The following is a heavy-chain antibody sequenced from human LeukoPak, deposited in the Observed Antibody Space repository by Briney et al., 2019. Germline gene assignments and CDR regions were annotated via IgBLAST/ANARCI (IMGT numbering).Heavy chain of an antibody. J-gene: IGHJ2*01. V-gene: IGHV4-39*01. CDR1: GGSISSSSNN. D-gene: IGHD7-27*01. Sequence: SETLSLTCTVSGGSISSSSNNWGWIRQPPGPGLEWIGCIYYSGSTYYNPSLKSRVTISVATSKNQFSLKLSSVTAADTAVYYCARPKDTHWGSPWYFDLWGRGTLVTVSS. CDR2: IYYSGST. CDR3: ARPKDTHWGSPWYFDL.